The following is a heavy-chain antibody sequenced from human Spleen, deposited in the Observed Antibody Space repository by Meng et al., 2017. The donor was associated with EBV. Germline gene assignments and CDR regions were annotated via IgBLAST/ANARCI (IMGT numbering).Heavy chain of an antibody. CDR3: ATTQGLANWFDP. Sequence: QPHLVQSGAWLKRPGASWKAPCKPFNNPFSIFGVTWVRQAPGQGLEWMGWISAYDGYTDYAKKFQGRLTMTTDTSTTTAYMELQSLTYDDTAVYYCATTQGLANWFDPWGQGTLVTVSS. J-gene: IGHJ5*02. V-gene: IGHV1-18*01. CDR2: ISAYDGYT. D-gene: IGHD6-19*01. CDR1: NNPFSIFG.